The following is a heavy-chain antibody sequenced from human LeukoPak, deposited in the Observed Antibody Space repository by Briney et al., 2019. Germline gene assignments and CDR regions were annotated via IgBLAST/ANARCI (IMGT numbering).Heavy chain of an antibody. CDR1: GFTFSSYA. CDR2: ISGSGGST. CDR3: AKAIVVVVAARYFDY. D-gene: IGHD2-15*01. Sequence: GGSLRLSCAASGFTFSSYAMSWVRQAPGKGLEWVSAISGSGGSTYYAGSVKGRFTISRDNSKNTLYLQMNSLRAEDTAVYYCAKAIVVVVAARYFDYWGQGTLVTVSS. J-gene: IGHJ4*02. V-gene: IGHV3-23*01.